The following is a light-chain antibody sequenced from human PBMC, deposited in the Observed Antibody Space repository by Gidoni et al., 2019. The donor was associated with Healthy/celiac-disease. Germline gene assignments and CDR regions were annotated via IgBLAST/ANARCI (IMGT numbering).Light chain of an antibody. Sequence: EIVLTQSPATLSLSPGERATLSCRASQSVSSYLALYQQKPGQAPRLLIYDASNRASGIPARFSGSGSGTGFTLTISSLEPEGFAVYYCQQRSNWPPWTFGQGTKVEIK. V-gene: IGKV3-11*01. CDR3: QQRSNWPPWT. CDR2: DAS. J-gene: IGKJ1*01. CDR1: QSVSSY.